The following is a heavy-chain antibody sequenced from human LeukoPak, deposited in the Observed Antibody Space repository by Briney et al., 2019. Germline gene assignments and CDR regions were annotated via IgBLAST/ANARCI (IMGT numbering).Heavy chain of an antibody. Sequence: GRSLRLSCAAPGFTFSSYGMHWVRQAPGKGLEWVAVISYDGSNKYYADSVKGRFTISRDNSKNTLYLQMNSLRAEDTAVYYCARALFMDPWGQGTLVTVSS. CDR2: ISYDGSNK. CDR3: ARALFMDP. CDR1: GFTFSSYG. V-gene: IGHV3-30*03. J-gene: IGHJ5*02. D-gene: IGHD3-10*02.